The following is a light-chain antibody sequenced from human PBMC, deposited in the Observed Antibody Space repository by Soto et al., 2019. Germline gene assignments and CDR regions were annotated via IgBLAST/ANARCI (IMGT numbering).Light chain of an antibody. V-gene: IGLV2-11*01. Sequence: QSALTQPRSVSASPGQSVTISCTGTSGDVGAYNYVSWSQQYPGKAPKLIIYDVDQRPSGVPDRFVGSKSGNTATLTISGLQAEDEADYYCCSHAGGDTYVFGTGTKLTVL. J-gene: IGLJ1*01. CDR1: SGDVGAYNY. CDR3: CSHAGGDTYV. CDR2: DVD.